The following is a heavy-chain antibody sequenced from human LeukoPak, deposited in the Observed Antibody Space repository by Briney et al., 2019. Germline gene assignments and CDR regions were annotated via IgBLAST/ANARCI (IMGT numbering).Heavy chain of an antibody. Sequence: GGSLRLSCAASGFYFRDHWMDWVRQAPGKGLEWVGHIKTDGSETYYLDSLKGRISISRDNTNNALYPQMNSLRVEDTAIYYCVKNDGWFHLAQWGQGTLVTVSS. V-gene: IGHV3-7*03. D-gene: IGHD6-19*01. CDR2: IKTDGSET. CDR3: VKNDGWFHLAQ. J-gene: IGHJ4*02. CDR1: GFYFRDHW.